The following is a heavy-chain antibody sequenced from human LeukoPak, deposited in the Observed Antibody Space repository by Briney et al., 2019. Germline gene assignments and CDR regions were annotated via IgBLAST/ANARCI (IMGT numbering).Heavy chain of an antibody. Sequence: GGSLRLSCAASGFTFSSYAMRWVRQAPGKGLEWVAVISYDGSNKYYADSVKGRFTISRDNSKNTLYLQMNSLRAEDTAVYYCASDSSSWSPAFDYWGQGTLVTVSS. V-gene: IGHV3-30*04. CDR1: GFTFSSYA. CDR2: ISYDGSNK. CDR3: ASDSSSWSPAFDY. D-gene: IGHD6-13*01. J-gene: IGHJ4*02.